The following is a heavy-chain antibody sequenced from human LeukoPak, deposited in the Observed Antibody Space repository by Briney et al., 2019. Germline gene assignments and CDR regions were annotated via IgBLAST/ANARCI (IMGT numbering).Heavy chain of an antibody. CDR3: AKVLIYCSSTSCPLGY. J-gene: IGHJ4*02. Sequence: GGSLRLSCAASGFTFSNYNMNWVRQAPGKGLEWVSAISGSGGSTYYADSVKGRFTISRDNSKNTLYLQMNSLRAEDTAVYYCAKVLIYCSSTSCPLGYWGQGTLVTVSS. D-gene: IGHD2-2*01. V-gene: IGHV3-23*01. CDR1: GFTFSNYN. CDR2: ISGSGGST.